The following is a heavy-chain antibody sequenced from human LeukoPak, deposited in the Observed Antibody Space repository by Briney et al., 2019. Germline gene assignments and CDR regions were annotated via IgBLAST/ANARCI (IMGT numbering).Heavy chain of an antibody. V-gene: IGHV4-59*08. J-gene: IGHJ3*02. D-gene: IGHD3-22*01. CDR2: ISHSGST. Sequence: SETLSLTCTVSGGSISSYYWGWIRQPPGKGLEWIGSISHSGSTNYNPSLKSRVTISVDTSKNQFSLKLSSVTAADTAVYFCARGPYSYDSSGAFDIWGQGTMVTVSS. CDR1: GGSISSYY. CDR3: ARGPYSYDSSGAFDI.